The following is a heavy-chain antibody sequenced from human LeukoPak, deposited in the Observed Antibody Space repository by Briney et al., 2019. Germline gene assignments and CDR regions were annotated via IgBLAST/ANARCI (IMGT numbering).Heavy chain of an antibody. CDR2: IYYSGST. D-gene: IGHD3-9*01. J-gene: IGHJ3*02. Sequence: SQTLSLTCTVSGGSISSSDYYWSWIRQPPGKGLEWIGYIYYSGSTSYNPSLKSRVTISVDTSKNQFSLKLTSVTAADTAVYYCARGFDAHNAFDIWGQGTMVTVSS. CDR1: GGSISSSDYY. CDR3: ARGFDAHNAFDI. V-gene: IGHV4-30-4*01.